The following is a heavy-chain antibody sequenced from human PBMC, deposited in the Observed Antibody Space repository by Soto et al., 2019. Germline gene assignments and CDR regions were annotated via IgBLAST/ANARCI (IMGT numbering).Heavy chain of an antibody. D-gene: IGHD2-2*01. CDR1: GGSISSSSYY. V-gene: IGHV4-39*01. Sequence: PSETLSLTCTVSGGSISSSSYYWGWIRQPPGKGQEWIGRIYYSGSTYYNPSLKSRVTISVDTSKNQFSLKLSSVTAADTAVYYCARQIGLCSSTSCYVSGVDYWGQGTLVTVSS. J-gene: IGHJ4*02. CDR3: ARQIGLCSSTSCYVSGVDY. CDR2: IYYSGST.